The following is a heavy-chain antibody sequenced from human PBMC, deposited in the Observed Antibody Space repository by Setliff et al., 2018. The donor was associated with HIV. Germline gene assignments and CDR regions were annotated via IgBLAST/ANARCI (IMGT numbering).Heavy chain of an antibody. V-gene: IGHV4-61*01. CDR1: GGSVSSGSYY. CDR2: IYYSGST. Sequence: SETLSLTCTVSGGSVSSGSYYWSWIRQPPGKGLEWIGYIYYSGSTNYDPSLKSRVTISVDTSKNQFSLKLSSVTAADTAVYYCARGDYYSYYMDVWGKGTTVTVSS. J-gene: IGHJ6*03. CDR3: ARGDYYSYYMDV.